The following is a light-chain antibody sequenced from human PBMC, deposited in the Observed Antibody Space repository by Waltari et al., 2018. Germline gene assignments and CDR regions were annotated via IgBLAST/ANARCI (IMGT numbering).Light chain of an antibody. Sequence: DIQMTQSPSSLSAYVGDRVTITCRAGQSINTYLNWYQQKPGKAPNLLIYAASSLQSGVPSRFRGSGSGTDFTLTISSLQLEDFATYYCQQSYSAPYTFGQGTILEIK. CDR3: QQSYSAPYT. CDR1: QSINTY. J-gene: IGKJ2*01. CDR2: AAS. V-gene: IGKV1-39*01.